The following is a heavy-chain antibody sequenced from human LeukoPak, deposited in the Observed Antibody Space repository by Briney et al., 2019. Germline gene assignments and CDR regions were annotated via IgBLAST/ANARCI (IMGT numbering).Heavy chain of an antibody. V-gene: IGHV4-39*07. J-gene: IGHJ4*02. Sequence: PSETLSLTCTVSGGSISGSSYYWGWIRQPPGKGLEWIGVIYYSGSTNYNPSLKSRVTISVDTSKNQFSLKLSSVTAADTAVYYCARGLNYYEDYWGQGTLVTVSS. CDR3: ARGLNYYEDY. CDR2: IYYSGST. CDR1: GGSISGSSYY. D-gene: IGHD3-22*01.